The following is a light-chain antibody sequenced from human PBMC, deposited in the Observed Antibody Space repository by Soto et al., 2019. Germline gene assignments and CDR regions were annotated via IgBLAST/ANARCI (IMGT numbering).Light chain of an antibody. J-gene: IGLJ1*01. Sequence: QSALTQPRSVSGSPGQSVTISCTGTSSDVGGYDYVSWYQQHPGKAPKLMIYDVSKRPSGVPDRFSGSKSGNTASLTISGLQAEDEADYYCCSYASSYTVEVFGTGTKLTVL. CDR2: DVS. V-gene: IGLV2-11*01. CDR3: CSYASSYTVEV. CDR1: SSDVGGYDY.